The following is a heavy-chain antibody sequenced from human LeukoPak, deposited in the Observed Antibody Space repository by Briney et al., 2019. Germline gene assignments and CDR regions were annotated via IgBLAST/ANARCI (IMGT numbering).Heavy chain of an antibody. CDR1: GFTFGSHS. J-gene: IGHJ4*02. CDR2: IRNKANSYAT. Sequence: GGSLRLSCAASGFTFGSHSMNWVRQAPGKGLEWVGRIRNKANSYATEYAASVKGRFTMSRDDSKNSLYLQMNSLKTEDTAAYYCARGVTYYSDNGGYYYWGQGTLVTVSS. D-gene: IGHD3-22*01. V-gene: IGHV3-72*01. CDR3: ARGVTYYSDNGGYYY.